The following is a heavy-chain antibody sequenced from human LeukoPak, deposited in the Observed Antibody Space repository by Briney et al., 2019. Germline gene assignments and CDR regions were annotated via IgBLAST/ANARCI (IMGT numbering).Heavy chain of an antibody. D-gene: IGHD1-26*01. CDR1: GFTFSSYA. J-gene: IGHJ4*02. CDR3: AKGGKWDVTPFDY. V-gene: IGHV3-23*01. Sequence: SGGSLRLSCAASGFTFSSYAMSWVRQAPGKGLEWVSAISGSGGSTYYADSVKGRFTISRDNSKNTLYLQMNSLRAKDTAVYYCAKGGKWDVTPFDYWGQGTLVTVSS. CDR2: ISGSGGST.